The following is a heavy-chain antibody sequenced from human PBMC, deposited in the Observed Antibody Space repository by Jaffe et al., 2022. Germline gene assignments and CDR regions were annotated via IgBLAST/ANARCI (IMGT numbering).Heavy chain of an antibody. D-gene: IGHD3-16*02. V-gene: IGHV3-21*01. CDR3: ARDLSTFGGVIAIDAFDI. CDR1: GFTFSSYS. J-gene: IGHJ3*02. CDR2: ISSSSSYI. Sequence: EVQLVESGGGLVKPGGSLRLSCAASGFTFSSYSMNWVRQAPGKGLEWVSSISSSSSYIYYADSVKGRFTISRDNAKNSLYLQMNSLRAEDTAVYYCARDLSTFGGVIAIDAFDIWGQGTMVTVSS.